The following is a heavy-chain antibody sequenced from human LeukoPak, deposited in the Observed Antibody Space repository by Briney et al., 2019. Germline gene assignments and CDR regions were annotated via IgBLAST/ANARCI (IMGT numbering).Heavy chain of an antibody. CDR3: ARANDDFDY. J-gene: IGHJ4*02. Sequence: PSETLSLTCTVSGGSISSSSYYWGWIRQPPGKGLEWIGSIYYSGSTYYNPSLKSRVTISVDTSKNQFSPKLSSVTAADTAVYYCARANDDFDYWGQGTLVTVSS. CDR2: IYYSGST. V-gene: IGHV4-39*07. D-gene: IGHD3-16*01. CDR1: GGSISSSSYY.